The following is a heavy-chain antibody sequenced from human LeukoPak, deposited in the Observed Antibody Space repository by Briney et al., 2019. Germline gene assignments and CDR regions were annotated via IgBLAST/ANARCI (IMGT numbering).Heavy chain of an antibody. V-gene: IGHV3-30*18. J-gene: IGHJ5*02. CDR1: GFTISTHG. CDR3: AKDWGSSSWYNYFNP. Sequence: PGGSLRLSCVVSGFTISTHGMHWVRQAPGKGPEWVAMIAYHGNSEYYGDSIKGRFTISRDDSKNTLYLQMDSLRVEDTAVYHCAKDWGSSSWYNYFNPWGQGTLVTVSS. CDR2: IAYHGNSE. D-gene: IGHD6-19*01.